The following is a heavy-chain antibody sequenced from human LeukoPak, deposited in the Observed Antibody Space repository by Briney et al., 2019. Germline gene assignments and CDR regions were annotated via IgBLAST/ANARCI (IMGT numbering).Heavy chain of an antibody. V-gene: IGHV4-39*07. CDR3: ARGTPTVTTPTFDY. Sequence: SETLSLTCTVSGGSISSSSYYWGWIRQPPGKGLEWIGSIYYSGSTYYNPSLKSRVTISVDTSKNQFSLKLSSVTAADTTVYYCARGTPTVTTPTFDYWGQGTLVTVSS. CDR1: GGSISSSSYY. D-gene: IGHD4-17*01. J-gene: IGHJ4*02. CDR2: IYYSGST.